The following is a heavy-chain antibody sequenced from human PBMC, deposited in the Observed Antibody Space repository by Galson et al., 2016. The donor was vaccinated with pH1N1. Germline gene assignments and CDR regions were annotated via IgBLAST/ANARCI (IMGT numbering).Heavy chain of an antibody. CDR1: GSTLRSNA. Sequence: QSGAEVKKPGASVKVSCKASGSTLRSNAISWVRQAPGQGLEWMGGIIAIFRTANYAQKFQGRVTITADEFMSSAYMDLSSLRSEDTAVYYCATHSGYHIRDNLDYWGQGTLVTVSS. CDR3: ATHSGYHIRDNLDY. V-gene: IGHV1-69*13. CDR2: IIAIFRTA. J-gene: IGHJ4*02. D-gene: IGHD3-3*01.